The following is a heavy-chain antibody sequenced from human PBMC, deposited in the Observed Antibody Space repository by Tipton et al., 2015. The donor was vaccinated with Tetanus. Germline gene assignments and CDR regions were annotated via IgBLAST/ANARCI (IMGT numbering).Heavy chain of an antibody. CDR2: IYYSGST. Sequence: LSLTCRVSGGSIIVSNFYWDWIRQPPGKGLEWIGYIYYSGSTNYSPSLKSRVTTSVDTSKNHFSLKLSSVTAADTTLYYCARQPISSGYRLFDYWGQGTLVTVSS. D-gene: IGHD5-12*01. CDR3: ARQPISSGYRLFDY. V-gene: IGHV4-61*05. J-gene: IGHJ4*02. CDR1: GGSIIVSNFY.